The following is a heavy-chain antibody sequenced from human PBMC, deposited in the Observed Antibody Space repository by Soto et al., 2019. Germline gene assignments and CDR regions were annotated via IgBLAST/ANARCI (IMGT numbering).Heavy chain of an antibody. J-gene: IGHJ4*02. Sequence: GGSLRLSCTASGFTFGDYAMSWFRQAPGKGLEWVGFIRSKAYGGTTEYAASVKGRFTISREDTKSIAYLQMNILKTEDTAVYYCTRVQGIGYQPPMYYFDYWGQGTLVTVSS. CDR3: TRVQGIGYQPPMYYFDY. CDR2: IRSKAYGGTT. V-gene: IGHV3-49*03. CDR1: GFTFGDYA. D-gene: IGHD6-13*01.